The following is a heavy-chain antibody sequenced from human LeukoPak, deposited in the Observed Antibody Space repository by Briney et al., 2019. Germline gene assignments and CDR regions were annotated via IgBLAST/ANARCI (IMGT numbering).Heavy chain of an antibody. D-gene: IGHD2-2*01. V-gene: IGHV3-23*01. CDR1: GFTFSSYA. CDR3: AKEVVVPAAMNYYYYGMDV. J-gene: IGHJ6*02. Sequence: GGSLRLSCAASGFTFSSYAMSWVRQAPGKGLEWVSAISGSGGSTYYADSVKGRFTISRDNSKNTLYLQMNSLRAEDTAVYYCAKEVVVPAAMNYYYYGMDVWGQGTAVTVSS. CDR2: ISGSGGST.